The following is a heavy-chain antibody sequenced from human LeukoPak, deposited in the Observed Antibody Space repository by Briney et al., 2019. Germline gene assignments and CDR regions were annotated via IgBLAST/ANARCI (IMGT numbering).Heavy chain of an antibody. Sequence: GRSLRLSCAASGFTFSSYAMHWVRQAPGKGLEWVAVISYDGSNKYYADSVKGRFTISRDNSKNTLYLQMNSLRAEDTAVYYCARTRGAFDIWGQGTMVTVSS. V-gene: IGHV3-30-3*01. CDR3: ARTRGAFDI. CDR2: ISYDGSNK. J-gene: IGHJ3*02. CDR1: GFTFSSYA.